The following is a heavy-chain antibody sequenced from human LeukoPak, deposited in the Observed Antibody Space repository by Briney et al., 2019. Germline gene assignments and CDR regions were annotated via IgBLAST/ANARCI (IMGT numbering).Heavy chain of an antibody. V-gene: IGHV4-59*08. CDR2: IHYSGSA. CDR3: ARQTGAYYYYMDV. D-gene: IGHD7-27*01. Sequence: SETLSLTCTVSGDSISNFYWSWIRQPPGKGLEWIGYIHYSGSANYNPSLKSRVTISVDTSKNQFSLKLSSVTAADTAVYYCARQTGAYYYYMDVWGKGTTVTVSS. CDR1: GDSISNFY. J-gene: IGHJ6*03.